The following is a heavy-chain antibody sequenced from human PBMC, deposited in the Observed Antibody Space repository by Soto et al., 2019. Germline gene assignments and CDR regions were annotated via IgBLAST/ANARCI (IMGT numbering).Heavy chain of an antibody. CDR1: GGSFSGYY. D-gene: IGHD4-17*01. CDR2: IRHSGST. J-gene: IGHJ4*02. Sequence: QVQLQQWGAGLLKPSETLSLTCAVYGGSFSGYYWSWIRQPPGKGLEWIGEIRHSGSTNYNPSLKGRVTISVDNSKNQFYLQMSCVTAEDTAVYYCAGGVCTVTKDYWGQGTLVTVSS. V-gene: IGHV4-34*01. CDR3: AGGVCTVTKDY.